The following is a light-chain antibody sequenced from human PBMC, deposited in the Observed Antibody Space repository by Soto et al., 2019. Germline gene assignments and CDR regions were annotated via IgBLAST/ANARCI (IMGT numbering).Light chain of an antibody. J-gene: IGLJ1*01. CDR2: HNY. CDR3: SAWDDSLSAYV. CDR1: SSNIGSDF. V-gene: IGLV1-47*01. Sequence: QSALTQPPSASGTPGQRVTISCSGSSSNIGSDFVYWYQQLPGTAPKLLICHNYQRPSGVPDRFSGSKSGTSGSLAISDLRSEDEADYYCSAWDDSLSAYVFGAGTKLTVL.